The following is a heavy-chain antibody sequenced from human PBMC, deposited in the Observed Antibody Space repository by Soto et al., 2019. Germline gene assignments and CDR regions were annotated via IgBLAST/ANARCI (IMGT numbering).Heavy chain of an antibody. CDR1: GGAFSNYA. CDR3: GGSFRYVRGIYNPFNI. J-gene: IGHJ3*02. CDR2: IIPIFGTA. V-gene: IGHV1-69*01. Sequence: QVQLVQSGAEVRKPGSSVKVSCKASGGAFSNYAISWVRQAPGQGLEWMGGIIPIFGTANYAQKLQGRVTITADEPTTKAYRKLSSWRSEERAFYYWGGSFRYVRGIYNPFNIGGQGTVVTVSS. D-gene: IGHD3-10*02.